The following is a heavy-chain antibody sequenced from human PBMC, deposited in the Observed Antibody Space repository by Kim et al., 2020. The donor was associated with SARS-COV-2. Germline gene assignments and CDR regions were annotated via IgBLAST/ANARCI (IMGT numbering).Heavy chain of an antibody. Sequence: SETLSLTCTVSGGSISSGGYYWSWIRQHPGKGLEWIGYIYYSGSTYYNPYLKSRVTISVDTSKIQFSLKLSSVTAADTAVYYCARELRYFDWYEGYGMDVWGQGTTVTVSS. CDR2: IYYSGST. CDR1: GGSISSGGYY. J-gene: IGHJ6*01. V-gene: IGHV4-31*03. CDR3: ARELRYFDWYEGYGMDV. D-gene: IGHD3-9*01.